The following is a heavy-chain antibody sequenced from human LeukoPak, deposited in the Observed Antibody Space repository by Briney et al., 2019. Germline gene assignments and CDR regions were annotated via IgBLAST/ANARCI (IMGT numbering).Heavy chain of an antibody. CDR3: ARDKGGYDNAFDY. CDR1: GYSFTSYG. Sequence: ASVKVSCKASGYSFTSYGISWVRQAPGQGLEWMGWIDPYNVNRNYVQKFQGRVTMTTDTSTTTAHMELGSLTSDDTGVYYCARDKGGYDNAFDYWGQGTLVTVSS. CDR2: IDPYNVNR. D-gene: IGHD3-9*01. J-gene: IGHJ4*02. V-gene: IGHV1-18*01.